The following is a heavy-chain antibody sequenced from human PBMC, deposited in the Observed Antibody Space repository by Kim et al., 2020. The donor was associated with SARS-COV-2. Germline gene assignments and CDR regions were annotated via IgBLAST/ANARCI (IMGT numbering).Heavy chain of an antibody. V-gene: IGHV1-3*01. CDR3: ARPNREIPAAGTPLYSFDY. CDR2: INAGNGNT. J-gene: IGHJ4*02. D-gene: IGHD6-13*01. CDR1: GYTFTTHA. Sequence: ASVKVSCKASGYTFTTHAMHWVRQAPGQRLEWMGWINAGNGNTKYSQKFQGRVTITRDTSATTAYMELSSLRSEDTAVYYCARPNREIPAAGTPLYSFDYWGQGALVTVSS.